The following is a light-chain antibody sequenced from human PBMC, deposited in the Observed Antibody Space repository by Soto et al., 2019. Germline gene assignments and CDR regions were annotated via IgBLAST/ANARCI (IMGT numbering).Light chain of an antibody. Sequence: QAASVSGSPGQSITISCTGTSSDVGAYNYVAWYQQHPGKAPKLIIHDVNNRPSGVSNRFSGSKSGNMASLTISGLQADDEADYYCTSYTTSSTWVFGGGTKVTVL. CDR2: DVN. V-gene: IGLV2-14*03. CDR1: SSDVGAYNY. CDR3: TSYTTSSTWV. J-gene: IGLJ3*02.